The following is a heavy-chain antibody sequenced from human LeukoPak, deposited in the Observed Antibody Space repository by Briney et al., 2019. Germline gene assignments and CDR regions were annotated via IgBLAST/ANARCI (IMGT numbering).Heavy chain of an antibody. CDR1: GGSISSSSYY. J-gene: IGHJ4*02. Sequence: SETLSLTCTVSGGSISSSSYYWGWIRQPPGKGLEWIGSIYYSGSTYYNPSLKSRVTISVDTSRNQFSLKLSSVTAADTAVYYCARGGKVRFSTAVPPLDYWGQGTLVTVSS. D-gene: IGHD3-16*01. CDR3: ARGGKVRFSTAVPPLDY. CDR2: IYYSGST. V-gene: IGHV4-39*07.